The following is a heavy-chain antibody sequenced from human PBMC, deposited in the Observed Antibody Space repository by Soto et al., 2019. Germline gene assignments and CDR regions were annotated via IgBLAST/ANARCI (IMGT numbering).Heavy chain of an antibody. CDR3: ARGEFSADAESDWFDP. D-gene: IGHD1-26*01. CDR1: GGSISSYY. J-gene: IGHJ5*02. CDR2: IFYNGRT. Sequence: SETLSLTCTVSGGSISSYYWGWVRRAPGGGPEWIGNIFYNGRTDYNPSLQSRVTISVDTSKNQFSLRLASVTATDTAIYYCARGEFSADAESDWFDPWGHGSLVTVSS. V-gene: IGHV4-59*04.